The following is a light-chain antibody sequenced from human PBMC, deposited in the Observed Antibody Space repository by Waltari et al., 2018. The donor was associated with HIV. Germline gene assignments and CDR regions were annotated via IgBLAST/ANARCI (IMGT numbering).Light chain of an antibody. CDR1: SSNIGAGYE. CDR2: GNS. CDR3: QSYDSSLEV. V-gene: IGLV1-40*01. J-gene: IGLJ1*01. Sequence: QSVLTQPPSVSGAPGQRVTISCPGSSSNIGAGYEVHWYQQLPGTAPKLLIYGNSNRPSGVPDRFSGSKSGTSASLAITGLQAEDEADYYCQSYDSSLEVFGTGTKVTVL.